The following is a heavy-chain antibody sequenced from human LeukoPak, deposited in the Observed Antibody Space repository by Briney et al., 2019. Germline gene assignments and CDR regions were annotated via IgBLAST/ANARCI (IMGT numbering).Heavy chain of an antibody. V-gene: IGHV4-4*02. Sequence: SETLSLTCAVSGVSISTNTWWSWVRQTPGKGLEWIGEIFHSESVNSNPSLESRLTISLDKSKNHFSLELTSVTAADTALYFCAREIFGARAFEYWGQGILVTVSS. CDR3: AREIFGARAFEY. CDR1: GVSISTNTW. CDR2: IFHSESV. D-gene: IGHD3-3*01. J-gene: IGHJ4*02.